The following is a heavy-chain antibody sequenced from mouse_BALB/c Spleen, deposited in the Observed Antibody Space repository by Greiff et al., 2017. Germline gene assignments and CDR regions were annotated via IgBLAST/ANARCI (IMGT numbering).Heavy chain of an antibody. CDR1: GYTFTSYV. Sequence: LVESGPELVKPGASVKMSCKASGYTFTSYVMHWVKQKPGQGLEWIGYINPYNDGTKYNEKFKGKATLTSDKSSSTAYMELSSLTSEDSAVYYCARQDYRYEAWFAYWGQGTLVTVSA. J-gene: IGHJ3*01. D-gene: IGHD2-14*01. CDR3: ARQDYRYEAWFAY. V-gene: IGHV1-14*01. CDR2: INPYNDGT.